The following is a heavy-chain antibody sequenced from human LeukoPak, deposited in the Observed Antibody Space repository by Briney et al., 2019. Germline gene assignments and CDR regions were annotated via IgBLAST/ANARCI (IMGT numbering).Heavy chain of an antibody. CDR2: IKEDGTEK. J-gene: IGHJ6*02. CDR1: GFTFSDFW. Sequence: PGGSLRLSCAGSGFTFSDFWMTWVRQTPGKGLEWVANIKEDGTEKNLVDSVKGRFTISRDNSKNTLYLQMNSLRAEDTAVYYCARGISIVGATQWSYYYYYGMDVWGQGTTVTVSS. V-gene: IGHV3-7*01. CDR3: ARGISIVGATQWSYYYYYGMDV. D-gene: IGHD1-26*01.